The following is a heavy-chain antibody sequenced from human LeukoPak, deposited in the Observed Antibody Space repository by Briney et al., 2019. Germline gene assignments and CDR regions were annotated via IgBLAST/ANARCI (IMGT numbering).Heavy chain of an antibody. Sequence: SETLSLTCAVYGGSFSGYYWSWIRQLPGKGLEWIGEINHSGSTNYNPSLKSRVTISVDTSKNQFSLKLSSVTAADTAVYYCARTRGEFDYWGQGTLVTVSS. CDR1: GGSFSGYY. D-gene: IGHD3-10*01. CDR3: ARTRGEFDY. V-gene: IGHV4-34*01. J-gene: IGHJ4*02. CDR2: INHSGST.